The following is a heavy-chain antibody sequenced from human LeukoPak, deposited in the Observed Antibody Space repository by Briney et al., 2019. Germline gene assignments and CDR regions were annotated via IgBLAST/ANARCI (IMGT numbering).Heavy chain of an antibody. CDR3: ARDILGRSNGGSNYFGMEV. J-gene: IGHJ6*02. Sequence: ASVKVSCKASGGTFSSYAISWVRQAPGQGLEWMGCINLYSGGAHYAQKFQDWLSMTRDTSINTAYMELSSLRSDDTAVYYCARDILGRSNGGSNYFGMEVWGQGTTVTVS. V-gene: IGHV1-2*04. CDR1: GGTFSSYA. D-gene: IGHD2-15*01. CDR2: INLYSGGA.